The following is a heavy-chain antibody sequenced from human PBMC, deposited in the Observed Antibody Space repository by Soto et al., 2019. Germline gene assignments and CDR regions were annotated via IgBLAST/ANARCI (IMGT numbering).Heavy chain of an antibody. CDR1: GGSISSGDYY. D-gene: IGHD3-3*01. V-gene: IGHV4-30-4*01. Sequence: KPSETLSLTCTVSGGSISSGDYYWSWIRQPPGKGLEWIGYIYYSGSTYYNPSLKSRVTISVDTSKNQFSLKLSSVTAADTAVYYCARAAYYDFWSGYYTGMDVWGQGTTVTVSS. CDR2: IYYSGST. J-gene: IGHJ6*02. CDR3: ARAAYYDFWSGYYTGMDV.